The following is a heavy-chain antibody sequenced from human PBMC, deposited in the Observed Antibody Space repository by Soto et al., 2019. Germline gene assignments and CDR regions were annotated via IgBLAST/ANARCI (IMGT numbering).Heavy chain of an antibody. D-gene: IGHD5-12*01. CDR2: IYSGGGT. J-gene: IGHJ6*02. Sequence: GGSLRLSCAASGFTVSSNYMSWVRQAPGKGLEWVSVIYSGGGTYYADSVKGRFTISRDNSKNTLYLQMNSLRAEDTAVYYCARDRRWLRPYYYYGMDVWGQGTTVTVSS. V-gene: IGHV3-53*01. CDR3: ARDRRWLRPYYYYGMDV. CDR1: GFTVSSNY.